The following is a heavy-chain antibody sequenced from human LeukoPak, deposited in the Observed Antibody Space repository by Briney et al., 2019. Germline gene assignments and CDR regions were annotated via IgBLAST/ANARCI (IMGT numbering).Heavy chain of an antibody. V-gene: IGHV3-7*01. CDR3: ARERDSSGWYLDTEVDY. CDR2: IKQDGSEK. J-gene: IGHJ4*02. Sequence: GGSLRLSCAASGFTFSSYSMNWVRQAPGKGLEWVANIKQDGSEKYYVDSVKGRFTISRDNAKNSLYLQMNGLRAEDTAVYYCARERDSSGWYLDTEVDYWGQGTLVTVSS. D-gene: IGHD6-19*01. CDR1: GFTFSSYS.